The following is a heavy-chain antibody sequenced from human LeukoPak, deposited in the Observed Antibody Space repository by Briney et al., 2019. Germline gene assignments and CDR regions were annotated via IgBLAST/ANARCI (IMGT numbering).Heavy chain of an antibody. CDR3: ARQYSASSYFDY. D-gene: IGHD6-6*01. CDR1: GGSISRYY. Sequence: SETLSLTCTVSGGSISRYYWSWIRQSPGEGLQWIGNIYYSGNTNYNPSLESRVTKSLDTSKNQFSLNLTSVTAADTAVYYCARQYSASSYFDYWGRGALVTVSS. CDR2: IYYSGNT. J-gene: IGHJ4*02. V-gene: IGHV4-59*01.